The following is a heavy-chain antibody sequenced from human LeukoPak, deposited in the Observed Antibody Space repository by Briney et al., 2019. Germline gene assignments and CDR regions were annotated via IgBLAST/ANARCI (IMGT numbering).Heavy chain of an antibody. J-gene: IGHJ4*02. CDR3: ATAVALDS. D-gene: IGHD6-19*01. Sequence: WESLRLSCAASGFTFSTTYMSWVRQAPGKGLEWVSVIYNSGSTYYTASVKSRFTISIDNSKNTLFLQMNGLRAEDTAVYYWATAVALDSWGQGTLVTVSS. CDR1: GFTFSTTY. CDR2: IYNSGST. V-gene: IGHV3-66*01.